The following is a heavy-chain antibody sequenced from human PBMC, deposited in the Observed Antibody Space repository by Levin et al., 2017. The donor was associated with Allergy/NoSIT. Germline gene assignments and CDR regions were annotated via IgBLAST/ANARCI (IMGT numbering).Heavy chain of an antibody. J-gene: IGHJ5*02. D-gene: IGHD3-10*01. CDR3: ARETGFGETWFDP. V-gene: IGHV3-33*01. CDR1: GFTFSSYG. Sequence: GGSLRLSCAASGFTFSSYGMHWVRQAPGKGLEWVAVIWYDGSNKYYADSVKGRFTISRDNSKNTLYLQMNSLRAEDTAVYYCARETGFGETWFDPWGQGTLVTVSS. CDR2: IWYDGSNK.